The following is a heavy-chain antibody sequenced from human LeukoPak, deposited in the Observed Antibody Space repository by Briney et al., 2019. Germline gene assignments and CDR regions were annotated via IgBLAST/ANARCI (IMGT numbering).Heavy chain of an antibody. J-gene: IGHJ4*02. CDR2: INPNSGGT. Sequence: ASVKVSCKASGYTFTGYYMHWVRQAPGQGLEWMGWINPNSGGTSYAQKFQGWVTMTRDTSISTAYMELSRLRSDDTAVYYCARGPLITMVRGAQDYWGQGTLVTVSS. D-gene: IGHD3-10*01. V-gene: IGHV1-2*04. CDR3: ARGPLITMVRGAQDY. CDR1: GYTFTGYY.